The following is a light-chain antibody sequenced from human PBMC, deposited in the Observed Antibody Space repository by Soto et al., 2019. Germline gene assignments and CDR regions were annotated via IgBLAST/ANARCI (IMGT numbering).Light chain of an antibody. CDR2: EVS. J-gene: IGLJ3*02. Sequence: QSVLTQPPSVSGSPGQSVTISCTGTSSDVGSYNRVSWYQQPPGTAPKLIIYEVSKRPSGVPDRFFGSKSGNTASLTISGLQAEDEADYYCSSFTSSNTWVFGGGTKLTVL. CDR3: SSFTSSNTWV. CDR1: SSDVGSYNR. V-gene: IGLV2-18*02.